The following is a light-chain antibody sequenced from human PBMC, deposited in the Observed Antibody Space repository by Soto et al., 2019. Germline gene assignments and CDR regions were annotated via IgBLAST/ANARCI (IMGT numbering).Light chain of an antibody. V-gene: IGLV2-8*01. J-gene: IGLJ1*01. CDR1: SSDVGGYNY. Sequence: QSVLTQPPSASGSPGQSVTISCTGTSSDVGGYNYVSWYQQHPGKAPKLMIYEVSNRPSGVPDRFSGSKSGNTASLTVSGLQAEDESDYYCSSYAGSKYVFGTGTKVTVL. CDR3: SSYAGSKYV. CDR2: EVS.